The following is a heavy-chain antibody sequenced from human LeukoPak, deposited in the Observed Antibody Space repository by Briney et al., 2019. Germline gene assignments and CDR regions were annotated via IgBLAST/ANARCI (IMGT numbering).Heavy chain of an antibody. Sequence: GGSLRLSCVASEFTFNNYAMSWVRQAPGKRLVWVSRINSDGSSTSYADSVKGRFTISRDNAKNTLYLQMNSLRAEDTAVYYCASDYGEEGGDAFDIWGQGTMVTVSS. CDR3: ASDYGEEGGDAFDI. D-gene: IGHD4-17*01. J-gene: IGHJ3*02. V-gene: IGHV3-74*01. CDR1: EFTFNNYA. CDR2: INSDGSST.